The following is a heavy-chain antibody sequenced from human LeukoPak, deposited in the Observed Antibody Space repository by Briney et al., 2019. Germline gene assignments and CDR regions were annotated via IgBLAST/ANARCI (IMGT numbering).Heavy chain of an antibody. CDR2: ISYDGINK. J-gene: IGHJ6*02. Sequence: PGGSLRLSCAASGFTFSSYAMDWVRQAPGKGLEWVAVISYDGINKYYADSVKGRFTISRDNSKSTLYLQMNSLRAEDTAVYYCASQGGLLWFGELSGGMDVWGQGTTVTVSS. CDR3: ASQGGLLWFGELSGGMDV. CDR1: GFTFSSYA. V-gene: IGHV3-30-3*01. D-gene: IGHD3-10*01.